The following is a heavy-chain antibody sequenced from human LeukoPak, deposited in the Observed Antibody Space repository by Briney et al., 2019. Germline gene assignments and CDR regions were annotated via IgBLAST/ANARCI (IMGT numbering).Heavy chain of an antibody. Sequence: PETLSLTCTVSGGSISSSSYYWGWIRQPPGKGLEWIGSIYYSGSTYYNPSLKSRVTISVDTSKNQFSLKLSSVTAADTAVYYCAITSSGYYYGSFDPWGQGTLVTVSS. CDR2: IYYSGST. CDR1: GGSISSSSYY. J-gene: IGHJ5*02. CDR3: AITSSGYYYGSFDP. D-gene: IGHD3-22*01. V-gene: IGHV4-39*01.